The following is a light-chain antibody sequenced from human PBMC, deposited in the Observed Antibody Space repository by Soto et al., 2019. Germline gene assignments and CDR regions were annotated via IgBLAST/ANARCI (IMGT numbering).Light chain of an antibody. CDR1: QSVSSN. V-gene: IGKV3-15*01. CDR2: GAS. CDR3: QQYNNWPQT. Sequence: RVMPHSPATLSVSPGERATLSCRASQSVSSNLAWYQQKPGQAPRLLIYGASTRATGIPARFSGSGSGTEFTLTISSLQSEDFAVYYCQQYNNWPQTFGQGTKA. J-gene: IGKJ1*01.